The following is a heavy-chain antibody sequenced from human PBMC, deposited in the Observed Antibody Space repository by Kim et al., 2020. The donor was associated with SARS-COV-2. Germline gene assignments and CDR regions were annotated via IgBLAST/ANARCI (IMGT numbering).Heavy chain of an antibody. CDR1: GGSISSYY. CDR2: IYYSGST. Sequence: SETLSLTCTVSGGSISSYYWSWIRQPPGKGLEWIGYIYYSGSTNYNPSLKSRVTISVDTSKNQFSLKLSSVTAADTAVYYCARQLWLPNAFDIWGQGTMVTVSS. V-gene: IGHV4-59*01. CDR3: ARQLWLPNAFDI. J-gene: IGHJ3*02. D-gene: IGHD5-18*01.